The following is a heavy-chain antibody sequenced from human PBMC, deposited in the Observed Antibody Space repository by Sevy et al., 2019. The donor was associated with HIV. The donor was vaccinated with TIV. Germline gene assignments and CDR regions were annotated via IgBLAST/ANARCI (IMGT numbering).Heavy chain of an antibody. D-gene: IGHD3-3*01. CDR3: ARASIGDFWSGYSYYGMDV. CDR1: GGSISSGGYY. J-gene: IGHJ6*02. V-gene: IGHV4-31*03. Sequence: SETLSLTCTVSGGSISSGGYYWSWIRQHPGKGLEWIGYIYYSGGTYYNPSLKSRVTISVDTSKNQFSLKLSSVTAADTAVYYGARASIGDFWSGYSYYGMDVWGQGTTVTVSS. CDR2: IYYSGGT.